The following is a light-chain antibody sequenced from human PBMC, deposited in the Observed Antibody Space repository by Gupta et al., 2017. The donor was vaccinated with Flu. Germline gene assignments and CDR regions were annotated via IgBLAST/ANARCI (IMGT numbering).Light chain of an antibody. J-gene: IGLJ3*02. V-gene: IGLV3-21*01. Sequence: GGNNIGSETVHWYQQKPGQAPVLVLHDDDFRPSGIPERFSGSNSGNAATLTIRRVEAGDEGDYYCQVWDTDSDHWVFGAGTTLTVV. CDR1: NIGSET. CDR2: DDD. CDR3: QVWDTDSDHWV.